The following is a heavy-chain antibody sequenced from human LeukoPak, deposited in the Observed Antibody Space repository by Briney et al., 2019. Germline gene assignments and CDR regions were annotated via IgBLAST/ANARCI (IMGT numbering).Heavy chain of an antibody. J-gene: IGHJ4*02. Sequence: ASVKVSCKASGYTFTAQYMHWVRQAPGQGLEWMGWINPNNGDTKYAQSFQGRVTMTRDTSISTAYMELSMLRSDDTAVYYCARDKGHYDILTGYYPRGCWGQGTLVTVSS. CDR1: GYTFTAQY. CDR3: ARDKGHYDILTGYYPRGC. CDR2: INPNNGDT. D-gene: IGHD3-9*01. V-gene: IGHV1-2*02.